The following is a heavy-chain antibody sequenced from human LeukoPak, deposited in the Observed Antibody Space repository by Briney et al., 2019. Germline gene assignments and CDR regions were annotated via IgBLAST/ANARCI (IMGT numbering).Heavy chain of an antibody. CDR1: GHTFTSYY. CDR2: INPSGGST. D-gene: IGHD6-19*01. J-gene: IGHJ4*02. V-gene: IGHV1-46*01. Sequence: ASVKVSCKASGHTFTSYYMHWVRQAPGQGLEWMGIINPSGGSTSYAQKFQGRVTMTRDMSTSTVYMELSSLRSEDTAVYYCASPEYSSGWVKHYFDYWGQGTLVTVSS. CDR3: ASPEYSSGWVKHYFDY.